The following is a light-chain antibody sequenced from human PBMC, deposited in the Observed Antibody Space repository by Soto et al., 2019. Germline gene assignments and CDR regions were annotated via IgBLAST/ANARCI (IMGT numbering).Light chain of an antibody. J-gene: IGKJ4*01. CDR2: GSS. CDR3: QQYNNWPPPLT. Sequence: EIVMTQSPATLSVSPGERATLSCRASQSVSSNLAWYQQKPGQAPRLLIYGSSTRATGIPARFSGSGSGTEFTLTISSLQSEDCAVYCCQQYNNWPPPLTFGGGTKVEIK. CDR1: QSVSSN. V-gene: IGKV3-15*01.